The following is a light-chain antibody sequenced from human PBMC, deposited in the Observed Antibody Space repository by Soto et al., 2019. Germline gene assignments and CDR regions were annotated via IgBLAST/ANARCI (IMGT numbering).Light chain of an antibody. CDR1: QFVSTN. Sequence: EVVMTQSPATLSVSPGERVTLSCRASQFVSTNLAWYQQKPGQAPRVLLYSASTRATGIPARFSGSGSGTEFTLTISSLQSEDFGVYYCQQFNSWPPLTFGGGTKVEIK. CDR3: QQFNSWPPLT. V-gene: IGKV3-15*01. CDR2: SAS. J-gene: IGKJ4*01.